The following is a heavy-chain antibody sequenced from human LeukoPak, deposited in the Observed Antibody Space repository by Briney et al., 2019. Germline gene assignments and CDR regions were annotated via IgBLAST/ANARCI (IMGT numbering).Heavy chain of an antibody. D-gene: IGHD4-17*01. CDR2: ISSSSSYI. CDR1: GFTFSSYS. CDR3: ARDDRCTTVTTESWFDP. V-gene: IGHV3-21*01. Sequence: GGSLRLSCAASGFTFSSYSMNWVRQAPGKGLEWVSSISSSSSYIYYADSVKGRFTISRDNAKNSLYLQMNSLRAEDTAVYYCARDDRCTTVTTESWFDPWGQGTLVTVSS. J-gene: IGHJ5*02.